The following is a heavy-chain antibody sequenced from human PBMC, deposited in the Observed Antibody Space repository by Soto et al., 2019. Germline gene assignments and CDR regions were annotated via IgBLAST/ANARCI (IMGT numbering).Heavy chain of an antibody. V-gene: IGHV1-8*01. Sequence: GGSVKVYCKASAYTFTRYDINLVRQATGQGLEWMGWIKHNSGNTGYARKFRGRVTMTTDTSASTAYMELSSLTSDDTAVYYCARGLDYYDSSGYDYWGKGTLVTVAS. CDR3: ARGLDYYDSSGYDY. CDR2: IKHNSGNT. CDR1: AYTFTRYD. J-gene: IGHJ4*02. D-gene: IGHD3-22*01.